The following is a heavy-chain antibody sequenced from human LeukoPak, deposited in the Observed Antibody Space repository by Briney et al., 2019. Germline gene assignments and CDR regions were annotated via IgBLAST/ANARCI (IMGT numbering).Heavy chain of an antibody. J-gene: IGHJ5*02. CDR3: ARESSIAAKEGVGPIGGGYNWFDP. D-gene: IGHD6-6*01. CDR2: IFYSGST. CDR1: SGSISTSSYY. V-gene: IGHV4-39*07. Sequence: SETLSLTCTVSSGSISTSSYYWGWVRQPPGKALEWIGNIFYSGSTYYSPSLKSRVTISLDTSRNQFSLKLNSVTAADTAVYYCARESSIAAKEGVGPIGGGYNWFDPWGQGTLVTVSS.